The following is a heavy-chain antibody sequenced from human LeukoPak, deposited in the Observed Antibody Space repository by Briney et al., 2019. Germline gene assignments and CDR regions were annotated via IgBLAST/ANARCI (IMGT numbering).Heavy chain of an antibody. D-gene: IGHD3-22*01. CDR3: ATDRWADYYDSSGYYSTGYYFDY. CDR2: FDPEDGET. V-gene: IGHV1-24*01. J-gene: IGHJ4*02. Sequence: ASVKVSCKVSGYTLTELSMHWVRQAPGKGLEWMGGFDPEDGETIYAQKFQSRVTMTEDTSTDTAYMELSSLRSEDTAVYYCATDRWADYYDSSGYYSTGYYFDYWGQGTLVTVSS. CDR1: GYTLTELS.